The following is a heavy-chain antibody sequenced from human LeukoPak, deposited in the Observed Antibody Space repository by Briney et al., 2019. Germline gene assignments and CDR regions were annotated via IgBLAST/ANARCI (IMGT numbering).Heavy chain of an antibody. J-gene: IGHJ4*02. Sequence: GSLRLSCAAFGFTFSDYWMSWVRQTPGKGLEWVANIKQDGSERYYVDSVKGRFTISRDNAERSLYLQMNSLRADDSAVYYCARDKIVGATFFDYWGQGILVTVSS. CDR2: IKQDGSER. V-gene: IGHV3-7*01. D-gene: IGHD1-26*01. CDR3: ARDKIVGATFFDY. CDR1: GFTFSDYW.